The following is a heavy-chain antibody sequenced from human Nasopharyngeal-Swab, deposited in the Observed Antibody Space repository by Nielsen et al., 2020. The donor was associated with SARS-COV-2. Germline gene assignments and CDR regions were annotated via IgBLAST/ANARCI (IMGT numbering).Heavy chain of an antibody. V-gene: IGHV3-33*01. D-gene: IGHD2-2*01. CDR3: ARDRSSSTSFFDY. CDR1: GFTFSSYG. J-gene: IGHJ4*02. CDR2: IWYDGSNK. Sequence: GESLKISCAASGFTFSSYGMHWVRQAPGKGLEWVAVIWYDGSNKYYADSVKGRFTISRDNSKNTLYLQMNSLRAEDTAVYYCARDRSSSTSFFDYWGRGTLVTVSS.